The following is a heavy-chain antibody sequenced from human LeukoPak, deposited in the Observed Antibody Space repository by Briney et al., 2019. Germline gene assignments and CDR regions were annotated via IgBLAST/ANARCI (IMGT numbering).Heavy chain of an antibody. Sequence: TGGSLRLSCAASGFTFSSYSMNWVRQAPGKGLEWVSSISSSSSYIYYADSAKGRFTISRDNAKNSLYLQMNSLRAEDTAVYYCARERDYDNLFFDYWGQGTLVTVSS. V-gene: IGHV3-21*01. CDR2: ISSSSSYI. CDR3: ARERDYDNLFFDY. D-gene: IGHD3-22*01. J-gene: IGHJ4*02. CDR1: GFTFSSYS.